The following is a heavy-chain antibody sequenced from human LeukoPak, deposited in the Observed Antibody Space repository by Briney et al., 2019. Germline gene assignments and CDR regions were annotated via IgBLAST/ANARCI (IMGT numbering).Heavy chain of an antibody. V-gene: IGHV3-48*03. CDR3: ARSRSIAGDGFDI. J-gene: IGHJ3*02. D-gene: IGHD2-21*01. Sequence: PGGSLRLSCGASGFTFRGYEMNCVRQAPGKGLEWVSYISSSGYTIYYADSVKGRFTISRDNAKNSLYLQMNSLRAEDTAVYYCARSRSIAGDGFDIWGQGTMVTVSS. CDR1: GFTFRGYE. CDR2: ISSSGYTI.